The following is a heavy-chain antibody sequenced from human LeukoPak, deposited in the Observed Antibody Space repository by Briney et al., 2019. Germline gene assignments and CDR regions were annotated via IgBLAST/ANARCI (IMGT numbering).Heavy chain of an antibody. CDR1: GFTFSSYW. V-gene: IGHV3-7*01. D-gene: IGHD1-1*01. J-gene: IGHJ4*02. CDR2: IKQDGSEK. Sequence: GGSLRLPCAASGFTFSSYWMSWVRQAPGKGLEWVANIKQDGSEKYYVDSVKGRFTISRDNAKNSLYLQMNSLRAEDTAVYYCAREPANWNDASHFDYWGQGTLVTVSS. CDR3: AREPANWNDASHFDY.